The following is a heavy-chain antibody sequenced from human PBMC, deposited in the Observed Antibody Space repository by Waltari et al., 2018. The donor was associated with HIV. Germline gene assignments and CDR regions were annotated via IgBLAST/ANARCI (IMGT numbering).Heavy chain of an antibody. Sequence: QVQLVESGGGVVQPGGSLRLSCAASGIAFFNSYGMHWVRPAPGKGLEWGATISYDTTNIYYVESVWGPFTISRDNSKNTVYLQMNSLRGEDTAVYYCAKDRRQGFYYDSSGERPFDYWGQGTLVTVSS. CDR2: ISYDTTNI. CDR3: AKDRRQGFYYDSSGERPFDY. V-gene: IGHV3-30*18. CDR1: GIAFFNSYG. J-gene: IGHJ4*02. D-gene: IGHD3-22*01.